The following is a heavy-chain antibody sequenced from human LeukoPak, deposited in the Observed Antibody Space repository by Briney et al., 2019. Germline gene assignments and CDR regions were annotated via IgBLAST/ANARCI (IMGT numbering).Heavy chain of an antibody. CDR3: SRRPITMNAFDI. CDR1: GGSISRSSYY. Sequence: PSETLSLTCTVSGGSISRSSYYWGWVRQPPGKGLEWIGSIRYTHTGSTYYNPSLKSRVTISGDTSKNQFSLKLTSVTAADTAVYYCSRRPITMNAFDIWGQGTMVTVSS. CDR2: IRYTHTGST. J-gene: IGHJ3*02. D-gene: IGHD3-22*01. V-gene: IGHV4-39*01.